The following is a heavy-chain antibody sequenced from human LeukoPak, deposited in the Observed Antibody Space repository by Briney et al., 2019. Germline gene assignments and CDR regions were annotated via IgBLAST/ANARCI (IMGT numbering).Heavy chain of an antibody. V-gene: IGHV1-18*01. D-gene: IGHD3-22*01. CDR3: ARVAYYYYDSSGYLDY. CDR1: GYTFTSYG. Sequence: ASVKVSCKASGYTFTSYGISWVRQAPGQGLEWMGWISAYNGNTNYAQKLQGRVTMTTDTSTSTVYMELSSLRSEDTAVYYCARVAYYYYDSSGYLDYWGQGTLVTVSS. CDR2: ISAYNGNT. J-gene: IGHJ4*02.